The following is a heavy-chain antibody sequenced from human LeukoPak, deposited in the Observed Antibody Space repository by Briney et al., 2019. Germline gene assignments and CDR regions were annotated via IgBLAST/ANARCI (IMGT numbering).Heavy chain of an antibody. Sequence: GGSLRLSCAASGFTFSSYSMNWVRQAPGKGLEWVSSISGSSSYIYYADSVKGRFTISRDNAKNSLYLQMNSLRAEDTAVYYCARDYYDSSGYYSPDYWGQGTLVTVSS. V-gene: IGHV3-21*01. D-gene: IGHD3-22*01. CDR1: GFTFSSYS. J-gene: IGHJ4*02. CDR2: ISGSSSYI. CDR3: ARDYYDSSGYYSPDY.